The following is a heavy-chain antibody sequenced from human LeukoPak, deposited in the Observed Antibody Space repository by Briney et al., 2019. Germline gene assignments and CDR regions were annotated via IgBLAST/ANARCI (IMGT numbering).Heavy chain of an antibody. J-gene: IGHJ4*02. V-gene: IGHV3-7*01. Sequence: PGGSLRRSCAASGFTFSSYWMSWVRQAPGKGLEWVANIKQDGSEKYYVDSVKGRFTISRDNAKNSLYLQMNSLRAEDTAVYYCANSIMITFGGVIDYWGQGTLVTVSS. CDR3: ANSIMITFGGVIDY. CDR2: IKQDGSEK. D-gene: IGHD3-16*01. CDR1: GFTFSSYW.